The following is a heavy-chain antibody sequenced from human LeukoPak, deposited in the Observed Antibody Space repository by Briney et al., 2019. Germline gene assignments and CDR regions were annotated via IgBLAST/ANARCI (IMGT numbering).Heavy chain of an antibody. Sequence: DPSETLSLTCTVSGGSISSHYWSWIRQPPGKGLEWIGYIYYSGSTNYNPSLKSRVTISVDTSKNQFSLKLSSVTAADTAVYCCARDSSDDVRSFDYWGQGTLVTVSS. CDR1: GGSISSHY. CDR3: ARDSSDDVRSFDY. J-gene: IGHJ4*02. D-gene: IGHD1-1*01. V-gene: IGHV4-59*11. CDR2: IYYSGST.